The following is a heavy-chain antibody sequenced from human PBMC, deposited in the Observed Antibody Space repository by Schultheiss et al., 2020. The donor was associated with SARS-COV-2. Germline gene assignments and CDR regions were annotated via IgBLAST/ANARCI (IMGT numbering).Heavy chain of an antibody. CDR3: ANSGPYDFWSGYQNYFDY. V-gene: IGHV3-33*05. J-gene: IGHJ4*02. CDR1: GFTFSSYG. Sequence: GGSLRLSCAASGFTFSSYGMHWVRQAPGKGLEWVAVTSNDGSHQYYADSVQGRFTISRDNSKNTLYLQMNSLRAEDTAVYYCANSGPYDFWSGYQNYFDYWGQGTLVTVSS. CDR2: TSNDGSHQ. D-gene: IGHD3-3*01.